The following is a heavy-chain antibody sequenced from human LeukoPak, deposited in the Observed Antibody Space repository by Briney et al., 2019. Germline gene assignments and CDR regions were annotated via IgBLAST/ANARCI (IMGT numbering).Heavy chain of an antibody. Sequence: PGGSLRLSCAASGFTFSSYSMNWVRQAPGKGLEWVSSISSSSSYIYYADSVKGRFTISRDNSKNTLYLQMNSLRAEDTAVYYCARKGGVTVPDLGYYYYYMDVWGKGTTVTISS. CDR2: ISSSSSYI. CDR3: ARKGGVTVPDLGYYYYYMDV. CDR1: GFTFSSYS. J-gene: IGHJ6*03. D-gene: IGHD3-16*02. V-gene: IGHV3-21*01.